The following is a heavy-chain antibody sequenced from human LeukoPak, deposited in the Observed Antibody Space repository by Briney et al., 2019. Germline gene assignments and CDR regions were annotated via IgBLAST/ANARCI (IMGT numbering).Heavy chain of an antibody. J-gene: IGHJ4*02. D-gene: IGHD3-22*01. V-gene: IGHV3-30-3*01. CDR3: ARDWYYYDSSGYVYEA. CDR2: ISYDGSNK. Sequence: GGSLRLSCAASGFTFSSYAMHWVRQAPGKGLEWVAVISYDGSNKYYADSVKGRFTISRDNSKNTLYLQMNSLRAEDTAVYYCARDWYYYDSSGYVYEAWGQGTLVTVSS. CDR1: GFTFSSYA.